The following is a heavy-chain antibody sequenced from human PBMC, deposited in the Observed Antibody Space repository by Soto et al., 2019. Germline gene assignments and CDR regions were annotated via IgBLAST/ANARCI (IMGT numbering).Heavy chain of an antibody. J-gene: IGHJ6*02. Sequence: GESLKISCKGYGYTFTTYWIGWVRQMPGKGLEWMGILYPGDSDTRYSPSFQGQVTISADKSINTAYLQWSSLKASDTAMYYCARRSGDRSRSYGLDVWGQGTTVTVSS. D-gene: IGHD3-10*01. CDR1: GYTFTTYW. CDR2: LYPGDSDT. CDR3: ARRSGDRSRSYGLDV. V-gene: IGHV5-51*01.